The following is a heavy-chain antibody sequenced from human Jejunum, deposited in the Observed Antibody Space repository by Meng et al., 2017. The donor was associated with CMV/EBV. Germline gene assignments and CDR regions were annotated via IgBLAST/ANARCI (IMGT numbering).Heavy chain of an antibody. J-gene: IGHJ6*02. CDR3: ERGAYCSSTSCSDYYYYGMDV. CDR1: Y. V-gene: IGHV1-46*01. Sequence: YMHWVRQAPGQGLEWMGIINPSGGSTSYAQKFQGRVTMTRDTYTSTVYMELSSLRSEDTAVYYCERGAYCSSTSCSDYYYYGMDVWGQGTTVTVSS. CDR2: INPSGGST. D-gene: IGHD2-2*01.